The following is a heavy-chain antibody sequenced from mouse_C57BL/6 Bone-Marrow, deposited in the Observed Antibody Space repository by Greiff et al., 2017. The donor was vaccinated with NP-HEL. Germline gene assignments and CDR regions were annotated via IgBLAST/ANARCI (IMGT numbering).Heavy chain of an antibody. J-gene: IGHJ2*01. CDR2: ISSGSSTI. V-gene: IGHV5-17*01. D-gene: IGHD4-1*01. CDR1: GFTFSDYG. CDR3: ARELGQDYFDY. Sequence: EVQLQQSGGGLVKPGGSLKLSCAASGFTFSDYGMHWVRQAPEKGLEWVAYISSGSSTIYYADTVKGRFTISRDNAKNTLFLQMTSLRSEDTAMYYCARELGQDYFDYWGQGTTLTVSS.